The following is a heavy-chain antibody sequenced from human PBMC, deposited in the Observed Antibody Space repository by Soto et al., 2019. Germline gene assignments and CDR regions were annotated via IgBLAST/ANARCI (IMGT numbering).Heavy chain of an antibody. CDR3: ARIAAAGTFDASY. Sequence: SETLSLTCAVYGGSVNGYYWNWIRQPPGKGLEWIGSIYYSGSTYYNPSLKSRVTISVDTSKNQFSLKLSSVTAADTAVYYCARIAAAGTFDASYWGQGTLVTVSS. D-gene: IGHD6-13*01. CDR2: IYYSGST. V-gene: IGHV4-59*05. CDR1: GGSVNGYY. J-gene: IGHJ4*02.